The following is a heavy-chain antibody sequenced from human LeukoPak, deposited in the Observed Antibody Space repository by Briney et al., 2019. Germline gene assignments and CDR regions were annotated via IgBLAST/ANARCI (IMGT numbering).Heavy chain of an antibody. J-gene: IGHJ4*02. D-gene: IGHD2-15*01. CDR2: IYTSGST. Sequence: SETLSLTCTVSGGSINSYYWSWIRQPAGKGLEWIGRIYTSGSTNYNPSLKSRVTMSVDTSKNQFSLKLSSVTAADTAVYYCAREYCSGGSCYRSLFDYWGQGTLVTVSS. V-gene: IGHV4-4*07. CDR3: AREYCSGGSCYRSLFDY. CDR1: GGSINSYY.